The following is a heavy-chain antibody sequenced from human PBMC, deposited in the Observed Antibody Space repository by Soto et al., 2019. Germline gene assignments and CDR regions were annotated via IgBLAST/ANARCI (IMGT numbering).Heavy chain of an antibody. CDR3: VLDPRRGRNFAIYVGP. Sequence: GESLRLSCAASGFKFSNYAMSWVRQAPGKGLECVSLISATGGGTYYADSVKGRFTISRDNSHNTLYLQVHSLTAEDTAVYYCVLDPRRGRNFAIYVGPCGQ. J-gene: IGHJ5*02. CDR1: GFKFSNYA. CDR2: ISATGGGT. V-gene: IGHV3-23*01. D-gene: IGHD3-16*01.